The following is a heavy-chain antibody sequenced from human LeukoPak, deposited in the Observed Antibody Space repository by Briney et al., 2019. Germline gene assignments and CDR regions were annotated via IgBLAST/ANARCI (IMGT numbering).Heavy chain of an antibody. CDR1: GFTFSSYG. Sequence: PGGSLRLSCAASGFTFSSYGMHWVRQAPGKGLEWVAVISYDGSNKYYADSVKGRFTISRDNSKNTLYLQMNSLRAEDTAVYYCATPPNWFDPWGQGTLVTVSS. J-gene: IGHJ5*02. V-gene: IGHV3-30*19. CDR2: ISYDGSNK. CDR3: ATPPNWFDP.